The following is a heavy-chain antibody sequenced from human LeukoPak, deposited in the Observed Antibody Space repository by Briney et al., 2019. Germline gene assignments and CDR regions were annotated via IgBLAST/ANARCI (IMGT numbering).Heavy chain of an antibody. CDR2: INPHASEK. V-gene: IGHV3-7*01. CDR1: GFTLRIYW. CDR3: ARNVDAFDI. J-gene: IGHJ3*02. Sequence: GGSLTLSCTPCGFTLRIYWMMCLRQATGKGLEWVANINPHASEKYYVASVKGRPTISSDNAKNSLFLKLNSLRAEATAVYYCARNVDAFDIWGQGTMVTVSS.